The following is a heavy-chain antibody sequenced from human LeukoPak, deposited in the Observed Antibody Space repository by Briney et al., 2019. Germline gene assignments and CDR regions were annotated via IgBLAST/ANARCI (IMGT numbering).Heavy chain of an antibody. CDR3: ARAHYGSGSYVGY. V-gene: IGHV3-21*01. D-gene: IGHD3-10*01. J-gene: IGHJ4*02. CDR1: RVTFISDR. Sequence: GGALRLSCVASRVTFISDRMNWGPEGLGERRGWGSSISRSGRYIYYADSVKGGFTISRDKTNKSLCLRMNTLRDEDTRVYFSARAHYGSGSYVGYSGQRTLVTASS. CDR2: ISRSGRYI.